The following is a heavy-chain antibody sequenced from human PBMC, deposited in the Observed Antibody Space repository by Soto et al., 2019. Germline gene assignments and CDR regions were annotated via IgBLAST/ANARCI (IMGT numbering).Heavy chain of an antibody. D-gene: IGHD6-19*01. CDR2: ISSSSSYI. CDR1: GFTFSSYS. Sequence: EVQLVESAGGLVKPGGSLRLSCAASGFTFSSYSMNWVRQAPAKGLEWVSSISSSSSYIYYADSVKGRSTISRDNAKNSLQLQRNSLRAEDTAVYYCATSLGDIAVAPGGPWDQGTLVTVSS. V-gene: IGHV3-21*01. J-gene: IGHJ5*02. CDR3: ATSLGDIAVAPGGP.